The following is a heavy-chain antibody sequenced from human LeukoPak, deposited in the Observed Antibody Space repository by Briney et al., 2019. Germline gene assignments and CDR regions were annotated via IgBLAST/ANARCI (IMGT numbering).Heavy chain of an antibody. CDR2: INGNGRST. J-gene: IGHJ4*02. D-gene: IGHD5-18*01. CDR1: GFTFNTSA. CDR3: ATFKPAIQSWLRYTSSAGFDS. V-gene: IGHV3-23*01. Sequence: GGSLRLSCAASGFTFNTSAMTWVRQAPGEGLEWVSYINGNGRSTNYADSVKGRFTVSRDNSRNTLSLQMNSLRDADTAIYYCATFKPAIQSWLRYTSSAGFDSWGQGTLVIVSS.